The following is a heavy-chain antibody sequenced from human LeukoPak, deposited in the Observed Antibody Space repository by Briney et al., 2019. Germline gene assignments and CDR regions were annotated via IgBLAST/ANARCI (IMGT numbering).Heavy chain of an antibody. CDR3: ARDGAYCSSTSCLASYYYYYGMDV. CDR2: INPNSGGT. D-gene: IGHD2-2*01. V-gene: IGHV1-2*02. Sequence: ASVKVSCKASGYTFTGYYTHWVRQAPGQGLEWMGWINPNSGGTNYAQKFQGRVTMTRDTSISTAYMELSRLRSDDTAVYYCARDGAYCSSTSCLASYYYYYGMDVWGQGTTVTVSS. CDR1: GYTFTGYY. J-gene: IGHJ6*02.